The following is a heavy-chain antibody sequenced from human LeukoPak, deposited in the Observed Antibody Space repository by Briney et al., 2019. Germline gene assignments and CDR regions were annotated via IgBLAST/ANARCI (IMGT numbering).Heavy chain of an antibody. CDR3: ARGGGGYSYGTDAFDI. CDR1: GYTFTSYG. J-gene: IGHJ3*02. D-gene: IGHD5-18*01. Sequence: ASVKVSCKASGYTFTSYGISWVRQAPGQGLEWMGCISAYNGNTNYAQKLQGRVTMTTDTSTSTAYMELRSLRSDDTAVYYCARGGGGYSYGTDAFDIWGQGTMVTVSS. V-gene: IGHV1-18*01. CDR2: ISAYNGNT.